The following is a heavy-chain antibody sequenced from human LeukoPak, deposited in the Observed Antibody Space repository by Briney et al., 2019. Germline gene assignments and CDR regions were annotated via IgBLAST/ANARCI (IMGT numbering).Heavy chain of an antibody. D-gene: IGHD6-19*01. CDR1: GGSISSSIYY. Sequence: SETLSLTCTVSGGSISSSIYYWGWIRQPPGKGLEWIVSIYYSGSTYYNPSLKSRVTISVDTSKNQFSLKLCSVTAADTAVYYCARTISIAVAGTRGWFDPWGQGTLVTVSS. V-gene: IGHV4-39*01. CDR3: ARTISIAVAGTRGWFDP. J-gene: IGHJ5*02. CDR2: IYYSGST.